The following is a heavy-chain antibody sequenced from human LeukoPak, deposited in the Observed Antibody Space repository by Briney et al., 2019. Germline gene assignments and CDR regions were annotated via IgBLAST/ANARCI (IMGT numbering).Heavy chain of an antibody. Sequence: GGSLRLSCAASGFTFIIYWMSWVRQAPGKGLEWVANIKQDGSEKYYVDSVKGRFTISRDNAKNSLYLQMNSLRAEDTAVYYCARGDYMDVWGKGTTVTVSS. J-gene: IGHJ6*03. CDR1: GFTFIIYW. CDR3: ARGDYMDV. V-gene: IGHV3-7*01. CDR2: IKQDGSEK.